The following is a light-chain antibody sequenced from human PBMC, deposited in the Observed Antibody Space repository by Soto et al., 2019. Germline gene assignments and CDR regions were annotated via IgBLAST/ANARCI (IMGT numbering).Light chain of an antibody. CDR3: QQYNSDAGT. CDR1: QSISSW. CDR2: DAS. J-gene: IGKJ1*01. Sequence: DFQMTQSPSTLSASVGDRVTITCRASQSISSWLAWYQQKPGKAPKLLIYDASSLESGVPSRFSGSGSGTAFTLTISSLQPDDFATYYGQQYNSDAGTFGQGTKVEIK. V-gene: IGKV1-5*01.